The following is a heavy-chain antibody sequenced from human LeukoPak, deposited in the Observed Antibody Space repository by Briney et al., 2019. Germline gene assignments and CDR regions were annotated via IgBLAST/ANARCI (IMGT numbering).Heavy chain of an antibody. Sequence: SETLSLTCAVYGGSFSGYYWSWIRQPPANGLEWIGEINHGGSTNYNPSLKSRVTISVDTSKNQFSLKLSSVTAADTAVYYCARGRVVRGVMAYWGQGTLVTVSS. J-gene: IGHJ4*02. V-gene: IGHV4-34*01. CDR2: INHGGST. CDR3: ARGRVVRGVMAY. CDR1: GGSFSGYY. D-gene: IGHD3-10*01.